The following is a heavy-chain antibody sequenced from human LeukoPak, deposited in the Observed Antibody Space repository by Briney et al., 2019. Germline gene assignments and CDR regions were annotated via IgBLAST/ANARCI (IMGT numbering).Heavy chain of an antibody. CDR1: DYSISSGYY. J-gene: IGHJ4*02. Sequence: SETLSLTCAVSDYSISSGYYWGWIRQPPGKGLEWIGSIYHGGSTHYNASLESRVTISLETSKNLFSLNLKSVTAAETAVYYCARQADVPSAIGYFDYWGQGTLVTVSS. CDR2: IYHGGST. V-gene: IGHV4-38-2*01. D-gene: IGHD2-2*01. CDR3: ARQADVPSAIGYFDY.